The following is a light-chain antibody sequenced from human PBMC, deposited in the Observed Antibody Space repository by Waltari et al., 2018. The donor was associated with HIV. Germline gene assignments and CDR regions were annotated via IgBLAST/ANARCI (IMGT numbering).Light chain of an antibody. J-gene: IGLJ2*01. V-gene: IGLV2-23*02. CDR2: EVS. CDR3: CSYAGSSTFEV. Sequence: QSALTQPASVSGSPGQSITISCTGTSSDVGSYNLVSWYQQHPGKAPKLMIYEVSKRPSGFSNRFSCSKSGNTASLTISGLQAEDEADYYCCSYAGSSTFEVFGGGTKLTVL. CDR1: SSDVGSYNL.